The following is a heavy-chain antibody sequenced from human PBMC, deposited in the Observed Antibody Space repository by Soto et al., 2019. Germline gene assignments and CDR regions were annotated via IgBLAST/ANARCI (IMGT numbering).Heavy chain of an antibody. CDR3: ARDPGYCSSTNCYLVPEFDY. CDR1: GYSFTSYG. Sequence: GASVKVSCKASGYSFTSYGISWVRQAPGQGLEWMGWISVYSGNTSHARKLQGRVTMTTDTSTSTAYMDLRSLRSDDTAVYYCARDPGYCSSTNCYLVPEFDYWGQGTLVTVSS. V-gene: IGHV1-18*01. J-gene: IGHJ4*02. CDR2: ISVYSGNT. D-gene: IGHD2-2*01.